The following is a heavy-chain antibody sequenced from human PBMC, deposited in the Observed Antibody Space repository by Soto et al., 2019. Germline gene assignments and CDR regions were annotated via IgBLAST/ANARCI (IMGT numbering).Heavy chain of an antibody. V-gene: IGHV4-4*07. CDR1: GGSIGRYY. Sequence: SETLSLTGNVSGGSIGRYYWSWIRQPAGKGLEWIGRIYTSGSTNYNPSLKSRVTMSVDTSKNPFSLKLSSVTAADTAVYYCARGWWFGEFWFDPWGQGTLVTVS. J-gene: IGHJ5*02. CDR2: IYTSGST. D-gene: IGHD3-10*01. CDR3: ARGWWFGEFWFDP.